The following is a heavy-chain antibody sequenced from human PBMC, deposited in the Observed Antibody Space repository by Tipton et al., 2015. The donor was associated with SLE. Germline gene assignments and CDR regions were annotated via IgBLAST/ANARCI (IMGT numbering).Heavy chain of an antibody. J-gene: IGHJ4*02. Sequence: LRLSCTVSGGSISSGSYYWSWIRQPAGKGLEWLGHIYTSGSTNYNPSLKTRVTISVDMSKNQFSLKLTSVTAADTAVYCAAEYYSSSWIHPIDFWGQGMLVTVSS. CDR1: GGSISSGSYY. CDR3: AEYYSSSWIHPIDF. D-gene: IGHD6-6*01. CDR2: IYTSGST. V-gene: IGHV4-61*09.